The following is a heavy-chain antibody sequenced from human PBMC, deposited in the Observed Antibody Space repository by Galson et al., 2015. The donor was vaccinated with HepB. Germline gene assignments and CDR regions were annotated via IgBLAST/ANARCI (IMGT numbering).Heavy chain of an antibody. Sequence: QSGAEVKKPGESLKISCKGSGYSFTSYWIGWVRQMPGKGLEWMGIIYPGDSDTRYSPSFQGQVTISADKSISTAYLQWSSLKASDTAMYYCARSTVAGTAGTYYYYGMDVWGQGTTVTVSS. J-gene: IGHJ6*02. CDR1: GYSFTSYW. CDR2: IYPGDSDT. V-gene: IGHV5-51*01. CDR3: ARSTVAGTAGTYYYYGMDV. D-gene: IGHD6-19*01.